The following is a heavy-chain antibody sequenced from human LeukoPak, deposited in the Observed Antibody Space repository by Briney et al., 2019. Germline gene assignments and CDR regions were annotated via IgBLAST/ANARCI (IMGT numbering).Heavy chain of an antibody. J-gene: IGHJ4*02. CDR2: INPNSGGT. V-gene: IGHV1-2*02. CDR3: ARGSSSWWLYYFDY. D-gene: IGHD6-13*01. Sequence: ASVTVSCKASGYTFTGYYMHWVRQAPGQGLEWMGWINPNSGGTNYAQKFQGRVTMTRDTSISTAYMELSRLRSDDTAVYYCARGSSSWWLYYFDYWGQGTLVTVSS. CDR1: GYTFTGYY.